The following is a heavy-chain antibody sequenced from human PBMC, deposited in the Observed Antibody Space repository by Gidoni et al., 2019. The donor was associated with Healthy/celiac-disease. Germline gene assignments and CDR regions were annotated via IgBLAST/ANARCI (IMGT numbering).Heavy chain of an antibody. CDR1: GGSISSGSYY. Sequence: QVQLQESGPGLVKPSQTLSLTCTVSGGSISSGSYYWGLIRQPAGKGLEWRGRIYTSGSTNYNPSLKSRVTISVDTSKNQFSLKLSSVTAADTAVYYCARSGSYPTDWGQGTLVTVSS. J-gene: IGHJ4*02. CDR2: IYTSGST. D-gene: IGHD1-26*01. CDR3: ARSGSYPTD. V-gene: IGHV4-61*02.